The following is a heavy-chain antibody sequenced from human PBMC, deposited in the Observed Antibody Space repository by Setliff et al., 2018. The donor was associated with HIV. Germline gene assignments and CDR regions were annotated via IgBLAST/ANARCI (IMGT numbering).Heavy chain of an antibody. Sequence: PSETLSLTCTVSGGSISSYYWSWIRQPAGKGLEWIGRIYTSGSTNYNPSLKSRVTMSVDTSKNQFSLKLSSVTAADTAVYYCASHFGYCSSTSCEGYWGQGALVTVSS. V-gene: IGHV4-4*07. CDR1: GGSISSYY. J-gene: IGHJ4*02. CDR3: ASHFGYCSSTSCEGY. CDR2: IYTSGST. D-gene: IGHD2-2*01.